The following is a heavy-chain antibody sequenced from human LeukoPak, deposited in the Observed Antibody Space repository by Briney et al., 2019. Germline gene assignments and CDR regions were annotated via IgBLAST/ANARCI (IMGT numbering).Heavy chain of an antibody. D-gene: IGHD2-2*01. CDR1: GGSISSGGYS. CDR2: IYHSGST. J-gene: IGHJ3*02. V-gene: IGHV4-30-2*01. Sequence: SETLSLTCAVSGGSISSGGYSWSWIRQPPGKGLEWIGYIYHSGSTYYNPFLKSRVTISVDRSKNQFSLKLSSVTAADTAVYYCALGYCSSTSCYGAFDIWGQGTMVTVSS. CDR3: ALGYCSSTSCYGAFDI.